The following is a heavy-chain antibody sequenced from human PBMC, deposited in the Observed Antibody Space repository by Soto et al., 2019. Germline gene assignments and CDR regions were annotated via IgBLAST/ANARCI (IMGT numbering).Heavy chain of an antibody. D-gene: IGHD3-3*01. CDR3: AKDLTIFGVVIRIFYGMDV. CDR1: GFTFSSYA. CDR2: ISGSGGST. V-gene: IGHV3-23*01. J-gene: IGHJ6*02. Sequence: GGSLRLPCAASGFTFSSYAMSWVRQAPGKGLEWVSAISGSGGSTYYADSVKGRFTSSRGNSKNTLYLQMNSLRAEDTAVYYCAKDLTIFGVVIRIFYGMDVWGQGTTVTVSS.